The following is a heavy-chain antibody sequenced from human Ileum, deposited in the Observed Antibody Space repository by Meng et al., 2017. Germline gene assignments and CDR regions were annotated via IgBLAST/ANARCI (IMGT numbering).Heavy chain of an antibody. J-gene: IGHJ5*02. Sequence: QGPSPELGPCLVTPSETLSLPGTVAGGSISSYYWSWIRQPAGKGLEWIGRIYTSGSTNYNPSLKSRVTMSVDTSKNQFSLKLSSVTAADTAVYYCARDVVPTVTYYYNWFDPWGQGTLVTVSS. CDR3: ARDVVPTVTYYYNWFDP. CDR2: IYTSGST. V-gene: IGHV4-4*07. D-gene: IGHD4-17*01. CDR1: GGSISSYY.